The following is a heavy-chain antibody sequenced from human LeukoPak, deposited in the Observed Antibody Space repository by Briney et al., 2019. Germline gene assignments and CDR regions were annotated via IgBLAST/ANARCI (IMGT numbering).Heavy chain of an antibody. Sequence: KPSETLSLTCSVSGASISSSGYYWSWIRQPPGKGLEWIGYIYYSGSTYYNPSLKSRVTISVDTSKNQFSLKLSSVTAADTAVYYCARSEEWLLVNFDYWGQGTLVTVSS. CDR1: GASISSSGYY. V-gene: IGHV4-31*03. CDR3: ARSEEWLLVNFDY. D-gene: IGHD3-3*01. CDR2: IYYSGST. J-gene: IGHJ4*02.